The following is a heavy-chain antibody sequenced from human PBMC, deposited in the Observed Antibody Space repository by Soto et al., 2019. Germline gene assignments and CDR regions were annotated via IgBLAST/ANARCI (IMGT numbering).Heavy chain of an antibody. CDR2: IYPGDSDT. V-gene: IGHV5-51*01. Sequence: GESLKISCKGSGYSFTSYWIGWVRQMPGKGLEWMGIIYPGDSDTRYSPSFQGQVTISADKSISTAYLQWSSLKASDTAMYYCERLRSIAAAGLRWFDPWGQGTLVTVSS. CDR3: ERLRSIAAAGLRWFDP. CDR1: GYSFTSYW. J-gene: IGHJ5*02. D-gene: IGHD6-13*01.